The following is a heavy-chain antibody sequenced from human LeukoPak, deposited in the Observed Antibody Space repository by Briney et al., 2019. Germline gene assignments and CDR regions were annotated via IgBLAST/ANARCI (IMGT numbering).Heavy chain of an antibody. J-gene: IGHJ4*02. Sequence: SETLSLXCTVSGGSISSYYWSWIRQPPGKGLEWIGYIYYSGSTNYNPSLKSRVTISVDTSKNQFSLKLSSVTAADTAVYYCARARGRAAAGPFDYWGQGTLVTVSS. CDR2: IYYSGST. D-gene: IGHD6-13*01. V-gene: IGHV4-59*01. CDR3: ARARGRAAAGPFDY. CDR1: GGSISSYY.